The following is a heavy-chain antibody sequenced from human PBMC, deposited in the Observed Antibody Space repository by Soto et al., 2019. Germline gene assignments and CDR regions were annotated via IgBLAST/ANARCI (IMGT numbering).Heavy chain of an antibody. CDR1: GYTFTGYY. J-gene: IGHJ3*02. D-gene: IGHD3-22*01. CDR2: INHNSGDT. V-gene: IGHV1-2*02. Sequence: ASVKVSCKASGYTFTGYYMHWVRQAPGQGLEWMGWINHNSGDTNYAQKFQGRVIMTRDTSISTAYMELSGLRSDDTAVYYCARGFYYDSGYWAAFDIWGPGTMVTVSS. CDR3: ARGFYYDSGYWAAFDI.